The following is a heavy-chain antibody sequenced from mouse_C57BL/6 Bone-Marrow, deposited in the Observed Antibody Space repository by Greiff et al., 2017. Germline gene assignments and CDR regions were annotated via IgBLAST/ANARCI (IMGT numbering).Heavy chain of an antibody. V-gene: IGHV3-6*01. CDR2: ISYDGSN. D-gene: IGHD1-1*01. CDR3: VRDYYVPSWFAY. Sequence: EVKLLESGPGLVKPSQSLSLTCSVTGYSITSGYYWNWIRQFPGNKLEWMGYISYDGSNNYNPSLKNRISITRDTSKNQFFLKLNSVTTEDTATYYCVRDYYVPSWFAYWGQGTLVTVSA. J-gene: IGHJ3*01. CDR1: GYSITSGYY.